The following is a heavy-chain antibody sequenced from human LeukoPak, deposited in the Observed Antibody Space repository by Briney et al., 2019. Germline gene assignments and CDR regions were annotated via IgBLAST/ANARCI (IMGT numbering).Heavy chain of an antibody. Sequence: PSQTLSLTCSVSGGSIISAGSCWSWIRQHPGKGLEWIAYIYYSGNNHYNPSLKSRVTISVDTSKNQFSLKLSSVTVADTAVYYCARSADCSRLYFDYWGQGTLVTVSS. CDR3: ARSADCSRLYFDY. CDR1: GGSIISAGSC. CDR2: IYYSGNN. J-gene: IGHJ4*02. D-gene: IGHD2-21*02. V-gene: IGHV4-31*03.